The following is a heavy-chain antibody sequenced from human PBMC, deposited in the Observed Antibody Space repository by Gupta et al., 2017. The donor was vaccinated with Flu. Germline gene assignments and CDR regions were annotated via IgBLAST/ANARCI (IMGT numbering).Heavy chain of an antibody. CDR3: SRLNEADDL. CDR2: INGDGSSI. D-gene: IGHD6-13*01. J-gene: IGHJ5*02. V-gene: IGHV3-74*01. CDR1: GFSFSSYW. Sequence: EVQLVESGGDLVQPGGSLRLSCAASGFSFSSYWIHWVRQAPGKGLEWVSRINGDGSSINYADSVKGRFTTSRDNAKNTLYLQMNILRAEDTAVYYCSRLNEADDLWGHGTLVTVSS.